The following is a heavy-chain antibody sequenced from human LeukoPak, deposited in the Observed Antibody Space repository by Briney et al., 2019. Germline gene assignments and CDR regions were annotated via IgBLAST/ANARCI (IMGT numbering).Heavy chain of an antibody. CDR3: ARDPRGEEAFDI. CDR1: GGSISSYY. Sequence: SETLSLTCTVSGGSISSYYWSWIRQPPGKGLEWIGYIYYSRSTNYNPSLKSRVTISVDTSKNQFSLKLSSVTAADTAVYYCARDPRGEEAFDIWGQGTMVTVSS. V-gene: IGHV4-59*08. J-gene: IGHJ3*02. CDR2: IYYSRST. D-gene: IGHD3-10*01.